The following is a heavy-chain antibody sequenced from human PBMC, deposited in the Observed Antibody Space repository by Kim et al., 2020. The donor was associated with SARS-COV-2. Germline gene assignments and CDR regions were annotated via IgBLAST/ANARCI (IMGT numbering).Heavy chain of an antibody. Sequence: GGSLRLSCAASGFTFSSYAMSWVRQAPGKGLEWVSAISGSGGSTYYADSVKGRFTISRDNSKNTLYLQMNSLRAEDTAVYYCAKDPVATYYYGSGLDGMDVWGQGTTVTVSS. V-gene: IGHV3-23*01. CDR3: AKDPVATYYYGSGLDGMDV. CDR2: ISGSGGST. D-gene: IGHD3-10*01. J-gene: IGHJ6*02. CDR1: GFTFSSYA.